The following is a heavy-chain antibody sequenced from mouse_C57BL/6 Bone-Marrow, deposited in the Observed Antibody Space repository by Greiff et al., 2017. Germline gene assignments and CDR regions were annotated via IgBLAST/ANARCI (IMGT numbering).Heavy chain of an antibody. CDR2: ISSGGDYI. V-gene: IGHV5-9-1*02. Sequence: EVTLVESGEGLVKPGGSLKLSCAASGFTFSSYAMSWVRQTPEKRLEWVAYISSGGDYIYYADTVKGRFTISRDNARNTLYLQMSSLKSEDTAMYYCTRDGGSPWYFDVWGTGTTVTVSS. CDR1: GFTFSSYA. D-gene: IGHD1-1*02. CDR3: TRDGGSPWYFDV. J-gene: IGHJ1*03.